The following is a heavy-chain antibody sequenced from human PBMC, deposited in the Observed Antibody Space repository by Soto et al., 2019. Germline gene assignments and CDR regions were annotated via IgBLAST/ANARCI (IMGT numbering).Heavy chain of an antibody. V-gene: IGHV3-74*01. CDR1: GFTFSTYW. CDR3: AREYYSSGTH. J-gene: IGHJ1*01. CDR2: ISENGGIT. D-gene: IGHD3-10*01. Sequence: EVQLVESGGGLVQPGGSLRLSCAASGFTFSTYWMQWVRQVPGEGLVWVSSISENGGITTYADSVKGRFTISRDNAKNKLYLQMNGLRVEDTAIYYCAREYYSSGTHWGQGTRVTVST.